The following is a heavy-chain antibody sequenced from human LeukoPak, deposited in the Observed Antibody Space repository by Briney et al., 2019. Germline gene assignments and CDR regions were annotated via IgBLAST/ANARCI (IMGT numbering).Heavy chain of an antibody. V-gene: IGHV3-33*01. J-gene: IGHJ4*02. CDR2: IWYDGSNK. CDR1: GFTFSSYG. D-gene: IGHD6-19*01. CDR3: ARDQEGIAVAPDY. Sequence: GRSLRLSCEASGFTFSSYGMHWVRQAPGKGLEWVAVIWYDGSNKYYADSVKGRFTISRDKSKNTLYLQMNSLRAEDTAVYYCARDQEGIAVAPDYWGQGTLVTVSS.